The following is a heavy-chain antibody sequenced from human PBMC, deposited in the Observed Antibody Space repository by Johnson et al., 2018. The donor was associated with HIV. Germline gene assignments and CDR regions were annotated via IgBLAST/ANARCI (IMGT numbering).Heavy chain of an antibody. D-gene: IGHD1-26*01. CDR2: ISYDGSNK. V-gene: IGHV3-30*18. J-gene: IGHJ3*02. CDR3: AKDGMGGNYWYAFDI. Sequence: VQLVESGGGVVQPGRSLRLSCAASGFTFSSYGMHWVRQAPGKGLEWVAVISYDGSNKYYTDSVNGRFTISRDNSKNTLYLQMNSLRAEDTAVYYCAKDGMGGNYWYAFDIWGQGTMVTVSS. CDR1: GFTFSSYG.